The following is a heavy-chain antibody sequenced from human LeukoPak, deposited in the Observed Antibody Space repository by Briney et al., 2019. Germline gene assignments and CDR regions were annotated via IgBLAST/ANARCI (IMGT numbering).Heavy chain of an antibody. CDR1: GFTFSDYY. CDR2: INVGGSTM. J-gene: IGHJ3*01. V-gene: IGHV3-11*01. CDR3: ANEYSKGDV. D-gene: IGHD4-11*01. Sequence: GGSLRLSCVASGFTFSDYYMSWIRQAPGKGLEWVSYINVGGSTMFYGDSVKGRFTVSRDDAKNSLYLQMNSLRAEDAAVYYCANEYSKGDVWGQGTVVTVSS.